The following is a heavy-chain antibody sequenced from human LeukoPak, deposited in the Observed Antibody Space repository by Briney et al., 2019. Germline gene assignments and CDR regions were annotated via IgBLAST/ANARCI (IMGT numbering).Heavy chain of an antibody. CDR3: ARDLAIAAAPYGMDV. CDR1: GYTFTGYY. CDR2: INPSGGRT. D-gene: IGHD6-13*01. V-gene: IGHV1-46*01. Sequence: ASVKVSCKASGYTFTGYYMHWVRQAPGQGLEWMDIINPSGGRTNNAQQFQGRVTMTRDTSTSTVYMQLSSLRSEDTAVYYCARDLAIAAAPYGMDVWGQGTTVTVSS. J-gene: IGHJ6*02.